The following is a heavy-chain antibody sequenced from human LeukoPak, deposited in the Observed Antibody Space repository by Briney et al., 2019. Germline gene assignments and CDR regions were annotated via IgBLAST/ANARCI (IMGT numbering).Heavy chain of an antibody. CDR1: GYIYTNYW. CDR2: IYPGDSDT. V-gene: IGHV5-51*01. D-gene: IGHD1-26*01. J-gene: IGHJ4*02. CDR3: ARRGSGTYSPFDL. Sequence: GESLKISCKGSGYIYTNYWIGWVRQVPGKGLEWMGIIYPGDSDTRYSPSFQGQVTISADKSITTAYLQWSSLKALDTAMYYCARRGSGTYSPFDLWGQGTLVTVSS.